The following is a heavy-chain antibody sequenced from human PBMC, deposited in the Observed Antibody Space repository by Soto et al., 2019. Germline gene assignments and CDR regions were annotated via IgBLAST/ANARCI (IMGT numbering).Heavy chain of an antibody. CDR3: AREGYGSGSYYHYYYYMDV. CDR1: GFTFSSYW. V-gene: IGHV3-7*01. D-gene: IGHD3-10*01. J-gene: IGHJ6*03. CDR2: IKQDGSEK. Sequence: GGSLSLSCAASGFTFSSYWMSWVRQAPGKGLEWVANIKQDGSEKYYVDSVKGRFTISRDNAKNSLYLQMNSLRAEDTAVYYCAREGYGSGSYYHYYYYMDVWGKGTTVTVSS.